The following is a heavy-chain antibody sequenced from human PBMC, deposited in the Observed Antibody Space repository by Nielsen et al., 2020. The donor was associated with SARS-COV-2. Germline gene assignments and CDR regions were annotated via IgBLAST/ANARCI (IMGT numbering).Heavy chain of an antibody. V-gene: IGHV1-2*06. CDR2: INPNSGGT. D-gene: IGHD6-13*01. Sequence: ASVKVSCKASGYTFTSYGISWVRQAPGQGLEWMGRINPNSGGTNYAQKFQGRVTMTRDTSISTAYMELSRLRSDDTAVYYCARKAAAGMLFDYWGQGTLVTVSS. CDR3: ARKAAAGMLFDY. CDR1: GYTFTSYG. J-gene: IGHJ4*02.